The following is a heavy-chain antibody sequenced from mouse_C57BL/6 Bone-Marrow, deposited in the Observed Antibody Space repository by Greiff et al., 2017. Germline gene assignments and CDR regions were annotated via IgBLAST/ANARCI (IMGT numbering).Heavy chain of an antibody. V-gene: IGHV5-6*01. CDR1: GFTFSSYG. D-gene: IGHD5-1*01. J-gene: IGHJ2*01. Sequence: EVHLVESGGDLVKPGGSLKLSCAASGFTFSSYGMSWVRQTPDKRLEWVATISSGGSYTYYPDSVKGRFTISRDNAKNTLYLQMSSLKSEDTAMYYCARLSRYLYYFDYWGQGTTPTVSS. CDR3: ARLSRYLYYFDY. CDR2: ISSGGSYT.